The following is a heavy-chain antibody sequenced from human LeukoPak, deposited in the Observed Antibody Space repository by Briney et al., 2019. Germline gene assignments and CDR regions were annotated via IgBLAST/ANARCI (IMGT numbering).Heavy chain of an antibody. Sequence: PGRSLRLSCAASGFTFNKYGMHWVRQAPGKGLEWVAVIWYDGTNTYYADSVKGRFTISRDNSKNTLYLQMNSLRAEDTAVYYCARDFCSGGSCYPDAFDIWGQGTMVTVSS. CDR1: GFTFNKYG. CDR3: ARDFCSGGSCYPDAFDI. J-gene: IGHJ3*02. D-gene: IGHD2-15*01. CDR2: IWYDGTNT. V-gene: IGHV3-33*08.